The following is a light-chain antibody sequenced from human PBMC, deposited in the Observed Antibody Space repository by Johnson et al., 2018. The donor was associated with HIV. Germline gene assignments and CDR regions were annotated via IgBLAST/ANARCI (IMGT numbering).Light chain of an antibody. CDR1: SSNIGNNY. CDR2: DND. Sequence: QSVLTQPPSVSAAPGQKVTISCSGSSSNIGNNYVSWYQQLPGTAPKLLIYDNDKRPSGIPDRFSGSKSGTSATLGITGLQTGGEADCYCGTWDSSLSAYVFGTWTKVTVL. V-gene: IGLV1-51*01. J-gene: IGLJ1*01. CDR3: GTWDSSLSAYV.